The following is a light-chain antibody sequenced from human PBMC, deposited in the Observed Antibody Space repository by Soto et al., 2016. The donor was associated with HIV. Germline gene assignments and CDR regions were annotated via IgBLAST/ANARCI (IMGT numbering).Light chain of an antibody. J-gene: IGKJ4*01. Sequence: DIQMTQFPSTPSASIGDRVTITCRASQSVSVWLAWYQQKPGKAPNLLIFKTSTLEIGVPSRFSGSGSGTDFTLTISSLQPEDVATYYCQKYNGAPALIFGGGTKVEI. CDR3: QKYNGAPALI. V-gene: IGKV1-5*03. CDR1: QSVSVW. CDR2: KTS.